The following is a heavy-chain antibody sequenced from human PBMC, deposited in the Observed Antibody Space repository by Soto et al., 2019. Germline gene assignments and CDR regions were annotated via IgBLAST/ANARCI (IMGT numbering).Heavy chain of an antibody. J-gene: IGHJ4*02. V-gene: IGHV3-30-3*01. CDR3: ARDPKTSGGQNWAFNYFDS. CDR2: ISYDGTNK. D-gene: IGHD7-27*01. CDR1: GFSFSISP. Sequence: QVQLVESGGGVVQPGRSLRLSCAASGFSFSISPMHWVRQAPGKGPEWVALISYDGTNKFYADSVKGRFTISRDNSKSXLXXXVDSLRPEDAAVYYCARDPKTSGGQNWAFNYFDSWGQGTLVTVSS.